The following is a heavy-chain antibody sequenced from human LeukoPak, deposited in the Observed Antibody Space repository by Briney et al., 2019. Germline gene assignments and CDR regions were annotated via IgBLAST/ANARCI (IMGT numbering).Heavy chain of an antibody. CDR3: AKDRWLPFDY. CDR1: GFTFSSYD. V-gene: IGHV3-30*18. J-gene: IGHJ4*02. Sequence: GMSLRLSCAASGFTFSSYDMHWVRQAPGKGLEWVAVISYDGSNEYYADSVKGRFTISRDNSKNTLYLQMNSLRVEDTAVYYCAKDRWLPFDYWGQGTLVTVSS. D-gene: IGHD6-19*01. CDR2: ISYDGSNE.